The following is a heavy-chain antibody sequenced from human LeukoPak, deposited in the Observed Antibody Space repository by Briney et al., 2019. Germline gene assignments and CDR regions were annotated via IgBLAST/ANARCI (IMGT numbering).Heavy chain of an antibody. Sequence: ASVKVSCKASGYTFTSYYMHWVRQAPGQGLEWMGIINPSDDSTNYAQKFQGRVTMTRDTFTSTVYMELSSLRSEDTAVYYCARSWEPELRFLEWLSLDYWGQGTLVTVSS. CDR2: INPSDDST. J-gene: IGHJ4*02. CDR3: ARSWEPELRFLEWLSLDY. CDR1: GYTFTSYY. D-gene: IGHD3-3*01. V-gene: IGHV1-46*01.